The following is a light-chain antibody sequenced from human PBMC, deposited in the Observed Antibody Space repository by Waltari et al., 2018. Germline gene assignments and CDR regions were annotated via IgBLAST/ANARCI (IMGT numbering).Light chain of an antibody. CDR2: AAS. Sequence: DIQMTQSPSSLSSPVGDRVTITCRESQSISSYLNWYQQKPGKAPKLLIYAASSLQSGVPSRFSGSGSWTDFTLTISSLQPEDFATYYCQQSYSTLPSFGQGTKVEIK. CDR3: QQSYSTLPS. CDR1: QSISSY. J-gene: IGKJ1*01. V-gene: IGKV1-39*01.